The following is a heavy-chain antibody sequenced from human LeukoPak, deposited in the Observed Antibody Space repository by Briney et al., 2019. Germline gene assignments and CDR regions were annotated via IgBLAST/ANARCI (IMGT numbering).Heavy chain of an antibody. Sequence: ASVKVSCKVSGYTLTELSMHWVRQAPGKGLERMGGFDPEDGETIYAQKFQGRVTMTEDTSTDTAYMELSSLRSEDTAVYYCATVSYCSSTSCYTRRWFDPWGQGTLVTVSS. CDR3: ATVSYCSSTSCYTRRWFDP. J-gene: IGHJ5*02. D-gene: IGHD2-2*02. CDR1: GYTLTELS. V-gene: IGHV1-24*01. CDR2: FDPEDGET.